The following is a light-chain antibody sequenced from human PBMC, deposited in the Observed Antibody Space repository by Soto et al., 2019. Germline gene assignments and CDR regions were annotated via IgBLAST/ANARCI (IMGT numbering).Light chain of an antibody. CDR3: QQRSNWLFT. CDR1: QSVSSSY. V-gene: IGKV3D-20*02. J-gene: IGKJ3*01. CDR2: GAS. Sequence: GLTQSPGTLSLSPGERATLSCRASQSVSSSYLAWYQQKPGQAPRLLIYGASTRATGIPARFSGSGSGTEFTLTISSLQSEDFAVYYCQQRSNWLFTFGPGTKVDIK.